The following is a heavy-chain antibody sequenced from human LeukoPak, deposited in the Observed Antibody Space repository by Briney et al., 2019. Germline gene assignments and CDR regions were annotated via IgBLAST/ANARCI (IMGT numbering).Heavy chain of an antibody. CDR1: GFTFSTYA. CDR3: ARVAVLWFGESYYFDY. Sequence: GGSLRLSCAASGFTFSTYAVTWVRQAPGKGLEWVSTISGSGDSTYYADSVKGRFTISRHNSKNTLYLQMNSLRAEDTAVYYCARVAVLWFGESYYFDYWGQGTLVTVSS. V-gene: IGHV3-23*01. CDR2: ISGSGDST. D-gene: IGHD3-10*01. J-gene: IGHJ4*02.